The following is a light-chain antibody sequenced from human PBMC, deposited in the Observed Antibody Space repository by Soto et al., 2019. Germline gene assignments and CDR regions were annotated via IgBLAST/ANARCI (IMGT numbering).Light chain of an antibody. CDR2: KAS. V-gene: IGKV1-5*03. CDR1: QSISSW. J-gene: IGKJ1*01. CDR3: QQYNSYSWT. Sequence: DIHVTHSPSTLSASVVDRVTITCRASQSISSWLAWYQQKPGKAPKLLIYKASSLQSGVPSRFSGSGSGTEFTLTISSLQPDDFATYYCQQYNSYSWTFGQGTKVDIK.